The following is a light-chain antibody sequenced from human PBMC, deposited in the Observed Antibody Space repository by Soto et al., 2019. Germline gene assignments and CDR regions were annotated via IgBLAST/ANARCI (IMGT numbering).Light chain of an antibody. CDR2: NSY. V-gene: IGLV1-44*01. Sequence: QSALTQPPSASGTPGQRVTISCSGSSSNIGSKTVNWYQQLPGTVPKLLIYNSYQRPSGVPDRFSGSKSGTSASLAISGLQSEDEADYYGAAWDASLNGYVFGAGTKVTVL. CDR1: SSNIGSKT. J-gene: IGLJ1*01. CDR3: AAWDASLNGYV.